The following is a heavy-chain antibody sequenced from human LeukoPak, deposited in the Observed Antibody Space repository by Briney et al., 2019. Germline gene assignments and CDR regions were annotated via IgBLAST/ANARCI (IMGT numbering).Heavy chain of an antibody. CDR2: ISSSGSTI. CDR3: ARDSSTIFGVVTAQTAGFDY. D-gene: IGHD3-3*01. Sequence: GGSLRLSCAASGFTLSSYEMNWVRQAPGKGLEWVSYISSSGSTIYYADSVKGRFTISRDNAKNSLYLQMNSLRAEDTAVYYCARDSSTIFGVVTAQTAGFDYWGQGTLVTVSS. CDR1: GFTLSSYE. J-gene: IGHJ4*02. V-gene: IGHV3-48*03.